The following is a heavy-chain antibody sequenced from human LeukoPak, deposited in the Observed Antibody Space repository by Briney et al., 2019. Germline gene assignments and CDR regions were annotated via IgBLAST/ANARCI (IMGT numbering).Heavy chain of an antibody. CDR1: GGSISSYY. V-gene: IGHV4-59*01. J-gene: IGHJ4*02. Sequence: PPETLSLTCTVSGGSISSYYWSWIRQPPGKGLEWIGYIYYSGSTNYNPSLKSRVTISVDTSKNQFSLKLSSVTAADTAVYYCASSISGSYFIFDYWGQGTLVTVSS. CDR3: ASSISGSYFIFDY. D-gene: IGHD1-26*01. CDR2: IYYSGST.